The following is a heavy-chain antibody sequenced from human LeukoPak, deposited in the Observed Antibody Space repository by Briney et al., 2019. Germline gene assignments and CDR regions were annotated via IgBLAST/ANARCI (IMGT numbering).Heavy chain of an antibody. J-gene: IGHJ5*02. CDR1: GFTFSSYA. CDR2: ISGSGGST. Sequence: GGSLRLSCAASGFTFSSYAMSWVRQAPGKGLEWVSAISGSGGSTYYADSVKGRFTISRDNSKNTLYLQMNSLRAEDTAVYYCAKVKDIVVVPAAGQVGFDPWGQGTLVTVSS. D-gene: IGHD2-2*01. V-gene: IGHV3-23*01. CDR3: AKVKDIVVVPAAGQVGFDP.